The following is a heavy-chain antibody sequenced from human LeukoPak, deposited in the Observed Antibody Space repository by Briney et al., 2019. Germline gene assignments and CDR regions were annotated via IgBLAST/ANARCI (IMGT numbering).Heavy chain of an antibody. CDR2: ISGSGGST. J-gene: IGHJ3*02. Sequence: PGGSLRLSCAASGFTFSSYAMSWVRQAPGKGLEWVSAISGSGGSTYYADSVQGRFTVSRDNGKNSLLLQMNSLRAEDTALYYCARGYSRAAFDIWGQGTVVAVSS. CDR1: GFTFSSYA. CDR3: ARGYSRAAFDI. D-gene: IGHD2-15*01. V-gene: IGHV3-23*01.